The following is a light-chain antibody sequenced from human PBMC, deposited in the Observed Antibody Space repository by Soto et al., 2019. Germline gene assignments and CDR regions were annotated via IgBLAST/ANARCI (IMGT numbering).Light chain of an antibody. Sequence: EIVMTQSPATLSVSPGERATLSCRASQSVSSNLAWSQQKPGQATRLLIYGASTRATGIPARFSGSGSGTEFTLTISSLQSEDVAVYYCQQYNNWWTFGQGTKVEIK. V-gene: IGKV3-15*01. CDR3: QQYNNWWT. J-gene: IGKJ1*01. CDR2: GAS. CDR1: QSVSSN.